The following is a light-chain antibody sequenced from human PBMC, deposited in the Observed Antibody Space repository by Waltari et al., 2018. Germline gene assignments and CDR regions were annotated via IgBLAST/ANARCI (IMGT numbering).Light chain of an antibody. CDR3: QQGRNRARRYT. CDR2: DAS. J-gene: IGKJ2*01. Sequence: DIVLTQSRATLSLSRGETATPSSRASESVNTYLAWYQQNPGEAPRLLIYDASDRATGIPARFSGSGFGTDFTLTISSLEPEDFAVYYCQQGRNRARRYTVGRGTKLEI. V-gene: IGKV3-11*01. CDR1: ESVNTY.